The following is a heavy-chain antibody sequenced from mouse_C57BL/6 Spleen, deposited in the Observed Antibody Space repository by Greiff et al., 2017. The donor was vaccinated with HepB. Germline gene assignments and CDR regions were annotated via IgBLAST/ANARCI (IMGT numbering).Heavy chain of an antibody. CDR3: ARALGSSYKGYAMDY. J-gene: IGHJ4*01. V-gene: IGHV1-26*01. CDR1: GYTFTDYY. D-gene: IGHD1-1*01. Sequence: EVQLQQSGPELVKPGASVKISCKASGYTFTDYYMNWVKQSHGKSLEWIGDINPNNGGTSYNQKFKGKATLTVDKSSSPAYMELRSLTSEDSAVYYCARALGSSYKGYAMDYWGQGTSVTVSS. CDR2: INPNNGGT.